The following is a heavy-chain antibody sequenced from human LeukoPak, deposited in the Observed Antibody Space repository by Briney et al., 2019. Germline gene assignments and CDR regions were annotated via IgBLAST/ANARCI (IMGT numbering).Heavy chain of an antibody. Sequence: GGALRHSCAASGFTFSSYGMHWVRQAPGKGLEWVALISCDGSNKYYADSVKGRLTIPRDHSKNTLYQQMNSLRAEDTAVYYWAKDPWGYWGQGTLVTVSS. CDR2: ISCDGSNK. V-gene: IGHV3-30*18. J-gene: IGHJ4*02. CDR3: AKDPWGY. CDR1: GFTFSSYG. D-gene: IGHD7-27*01.